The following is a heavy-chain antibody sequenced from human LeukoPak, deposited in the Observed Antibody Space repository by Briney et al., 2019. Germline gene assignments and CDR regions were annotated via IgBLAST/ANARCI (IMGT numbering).Heavy chain of an antibody. CDR1: EFTFSSFG. Sequence: GGSLRLSCAASEFTFSSFGMHWVRQAPGKGLEWTAFIRYDGTYKYYADSVKGRFTISRDNSKNTLYLQMNSLRTEDTAVYYCARDQRIGGYSYGLTGNFDYWGQGTLVTVSS. D-gene: IGHD5-18*01. J-gene: IGHJ4*02. V-gene: IGHV3-30*02. CDR3: ARDQRIGGYSYGLTGNFDY. CDR2: IRYDGTYK.